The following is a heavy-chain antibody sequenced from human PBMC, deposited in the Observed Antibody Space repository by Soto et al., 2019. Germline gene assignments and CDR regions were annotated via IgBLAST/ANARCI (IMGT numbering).Heavy chain of an antibody. V-gene: IGHV3-23*01. CDR1: GFTFSSYA. CDR3: AKGKANTVVGVNTRFDY. Sequence: LRLSCAASGFTFSSYAMSWVRQAPGKGLEWVSTISGNGGSTHYADSVKGRFTISRDNSMNTLYLQMNSLRAEDTAIYYCAKGKANTVVGVNTRFDYWGQGTMDTVSS. J-gene: IGHJ4*02. CDR2: ISGNGGST. D-gene: IGHD3-3*01.